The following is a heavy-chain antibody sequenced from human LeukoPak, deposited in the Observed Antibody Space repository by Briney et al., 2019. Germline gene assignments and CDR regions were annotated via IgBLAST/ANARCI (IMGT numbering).Heavy chain of an antibody. CDR3: AKYRPGTYYRGPGMDV. D-gene: IGHD3-10*01. CDR1: GFTFSSYA. CDR2: TGGDGSRT. Sequence: GGSLRLSCAASGFTFSSYAMSWVRQAPGKGLEWVSATGGDGSRTFYADFVKGRYTISRDNSKNTLYLRVDSLRAEDTAVYYCAKYRPGTYYRGPGMDVWGQGTTVTVSS. J-gene: IGHJ6*02. V-gene: IGHV3-23*01.